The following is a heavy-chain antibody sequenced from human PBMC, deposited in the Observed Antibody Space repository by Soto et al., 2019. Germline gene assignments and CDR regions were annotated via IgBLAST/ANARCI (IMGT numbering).Heavy chain of an antibody. V-gene: IGHV3-23*01. D-gene: IGHD2-8*01. CDR1: GFTFSSYA. CDR2: ISGSGGST. Sequence: GGSLRLSCAASGFTFSSYAMSWVRQAPGKGLEWVSAISGSGGSTYYADSVKGRFTISRDNSKNTLYLQMSSLRAEDTAVYYCARILMVYAMHEDWFDPWGQGTLVTVSS. J-gene: IGHJ5*02. CDR3: ARILMVYAMHEDWFDP.